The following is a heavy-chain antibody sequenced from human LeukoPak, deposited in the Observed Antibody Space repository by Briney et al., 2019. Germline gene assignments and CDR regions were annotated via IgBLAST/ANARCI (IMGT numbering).Heavy chain of an antibody. CDR1: GGSFSGCY. J-gene: IGHJ6*03. Sequence: SETLSLTCAISGGSFSGCYCSWIRQSPGKGLEWIGEINHSGAPKYNPSFKSRATISVDTSKNQFSLRLNSVTAADTAVYFCARGRSYSYGYNYYMEVWGKGTTVTVSS. CDR3: ARGRSYSYGYNYYMEV. D-gene: IGHD3-16*01. V-gene: IGHV4-34*01. CDR2: INHSGAP.